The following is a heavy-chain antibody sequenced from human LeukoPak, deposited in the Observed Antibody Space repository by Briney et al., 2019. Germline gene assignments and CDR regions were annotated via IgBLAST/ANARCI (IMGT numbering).Heavy chain of an antibody. CDR3: ARAHDILTGNWFDP. D-gene: IGHD3-9*01. J-gene: IGHJ5*02. V-gene: IGHV4-39*07. CDR1: GGSISSSSYY. Sequence: PSETLSLTCTVSGGSISSSSYYWGWIRQPPGTGLEWIGSIYYSGSTYYNPSLKSRVTISVDRSKNQFSLKLSSVTAADTAVYYCARAHDILTGNWFDPWGQGTLVTVSS. CDR2: IYYSGST.